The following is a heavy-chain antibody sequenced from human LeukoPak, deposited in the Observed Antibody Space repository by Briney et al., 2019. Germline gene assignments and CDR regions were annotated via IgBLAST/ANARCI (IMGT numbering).Heavy chain of an antibody. CDR3: AKGIVVVVAATLYFDY. V-gene: IGHV3-23*01. CDR1: GFTFSSYA. CDR2: ISGSGGST. J-gene: IGHJ4*02. Sequence: PGGSLRLSCAASGFTFSSYAMSWVRQAPGKGLECVSAISGSGGSTYYADSVKGRFTISRDNSKNTLYLQMNSLRAEDTAVYYCAKGIVVVVAATLYFDYWGQGTLVTVSS. D-gene: IGHD2-15*01.